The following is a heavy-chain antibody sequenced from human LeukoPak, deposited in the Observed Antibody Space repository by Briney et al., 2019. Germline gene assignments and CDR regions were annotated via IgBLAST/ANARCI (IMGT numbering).Heavy chain of an antibody. Sequence: PSETLSLTCTVSGGSISSYYWSWIRQPAGKGLEWIGRIYTSGSTNYNPSLKSRVTMSVGTSKNQFSLKLSSVTAADTAVYYCARDLRGSSSYHYYYYMDVWGKGTRSPSP. V-gene: IGHV4-4*07. CDR1: GGSISSYY. J-gene: IGHJ6*03. D-gene: IGHD6-6*01. CDR3: ARDLRGSSSYHYYYYMDV. CDR2: IYTSGST.